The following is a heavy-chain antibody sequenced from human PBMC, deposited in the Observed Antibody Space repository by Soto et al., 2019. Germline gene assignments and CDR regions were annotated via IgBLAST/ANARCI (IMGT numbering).Heavy chain of an antibody. CDR3: GRDRKVDIVATTSMDV. D-gene: IGHD5-12*01. J-gene: IGHJ6*02. CDR2: ISAYNGNT. CDR1: GYTFTSYG. V-gene: IGHV1-18*01. Sequence: SVKVSCKASGYTFTSYGISWVRQAPGQGLEWMGWISAYNGNTNYAQKLQGRVTMTTDTSTSTAYMDLRSLRSDDTAVYYCGRDRKVDIVATTSMDVWGQGGTGTVSS.